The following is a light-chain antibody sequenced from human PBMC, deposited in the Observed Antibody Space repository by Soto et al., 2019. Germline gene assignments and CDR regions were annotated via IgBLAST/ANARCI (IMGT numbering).Light chain of an antibody. CDR2: GAF. V-gene: IGKV3-20*01. J-gene: IGKJ4*01. Sequence: EFARSPSTLSLSPGEKATLSCKASQSVSRSYLAWYQQKPGQAPRLLIYGAFTRATGIPDRFSGSGSGTDFTLTISRLEPEDFEVYYCQQYASSPLTFGGGTRWIS. CDR1: QSVSRSY. CDR3: QQYASSPLT.